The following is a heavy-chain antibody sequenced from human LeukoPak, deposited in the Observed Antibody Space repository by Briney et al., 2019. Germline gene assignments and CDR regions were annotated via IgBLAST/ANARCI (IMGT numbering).Heavy chain of an antibody. J-gene: IGHJ6*03. CDR3: ARALNWNYVSDYYYYMDV. CDR2: IMPIFGTA. Sequence: SVKVSCKASGGTFSSYAISWVRQAPGQGLEWMGGIMPIFGTANYAQKFQGRVTITTAESTSTAYMELSSLRSEDTAVYYCARALNWNYVSDYYYYMDVWGKGTTVTVSS. D-gene: IGHD1-7*01. V-gene: IGHV1-69*05. CDR1: GGTFSSYA.